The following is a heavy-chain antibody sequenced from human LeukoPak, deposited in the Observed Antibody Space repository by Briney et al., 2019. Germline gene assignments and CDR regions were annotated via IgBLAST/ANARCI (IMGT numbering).Heavy chain of an antibody. J-gene: IGHJ5*02. Sequence: SVKVSCKASGYTFTSYAMNWVRQAPGQGLEWMGGIIPIFGTANYAQKFQGRVTITADESTSTTYMELSSLRAEDTAVYFCAKGDKMLTWRRTYNRFDPWGQGTLVTVSS. D-gene: IGHD3-16*01. V-gene: IGHV1-69*13. CDR1: GYTFTSYA. CDR2: IIPIFGTA. CDR3: AKGDKMLTWRRTYNRFDP.